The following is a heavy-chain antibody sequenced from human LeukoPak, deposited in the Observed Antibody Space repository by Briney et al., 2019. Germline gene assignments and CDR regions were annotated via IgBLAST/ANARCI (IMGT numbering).Heavy chain of an antibody. V-gene: IGHV1-18*01. D-gene: IGHD3-10*01. Sequence: ASVKVSCKASGYTFTSYGISWVRQAPGQGLEWMGWISAYNGNTSYAQKLQGRVTMTTDTSTSTAYMELRSLRSDDTAVYYCAREGGYYYGSGSYRRYYYGMDVWGQGTTVTVSS. CDR1: GYTFTSYG. CDR2: ISAYNGNT. J-gene: IGHJ6*02. CDR3: AREGGYYYGSGSYRRYYYGMDV.